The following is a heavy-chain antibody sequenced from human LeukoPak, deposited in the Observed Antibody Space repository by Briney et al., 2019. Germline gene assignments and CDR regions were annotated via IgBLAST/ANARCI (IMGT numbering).Heavy chain of an antibody. V-gene: IGHV4-39*07. D-gene: IGHD3-10*01. CDR2: IYYSGST. CDR1: GGSISSNSYY. J-gene: IGHJ4*02. Sequence: PSETLSLTCAVSGGSISSNSYYWGWIRQPPGKGLEWTGSIYYSGSTYYNPSLKSRVTISVDTSKNQFSLKLSSVTAADTAVYYCSGYGSGSALDQIFDYWGQGTLVTVSS. CDR3: SGYGSGSALDQIFDY.